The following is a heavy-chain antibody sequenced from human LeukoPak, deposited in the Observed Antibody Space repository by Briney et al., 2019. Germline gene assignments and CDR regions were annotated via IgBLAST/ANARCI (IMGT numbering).Heavy chain of an antibody. CDR3: AREFSGNWFDP. V-gene: IGHV4-39*07. CDR1: GFSFSSYA. Sequence: PGGSLRLSCAASGFSFSSYAMSWVRQPPGKGLEWIGSIYYSGSTYYNPSLKSRVTISVDTSKNQFSLKLSSVTAADTAVYYCAREFSGNWFDPWGQGTLVTVSS. CDR2: IYYSGST. D-gene: IGHD3-10*01. J-gene: IGHJ5*02.